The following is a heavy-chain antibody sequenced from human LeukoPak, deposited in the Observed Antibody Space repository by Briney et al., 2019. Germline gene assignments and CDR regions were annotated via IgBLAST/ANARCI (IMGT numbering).Heavy chain of an antibody. CDR3: ARGLSYGSGSYYRY. D-gene: IGHD3-10*01. CDR2: INHSGST. Sequence: SETLSLTCTVSGGSISSYYWSWIRQPPGKGLEWIGEINHSGSTNYNPSLKSRVTISVDTSKNQFSLKLSSVTAADTAVYYCARGLSYGSGSYYRYWGQGTMVTVSS. V-gene: IGHV4-34*01. J-gene: IGHJ3*01. CDR1: GGSISSYY.